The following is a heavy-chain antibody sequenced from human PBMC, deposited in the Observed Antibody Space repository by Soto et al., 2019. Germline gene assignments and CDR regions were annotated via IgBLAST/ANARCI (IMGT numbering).Heavy chain of an antibody. CDR2: MNSDGSST. Sequence: PGGSLRLSCAASGFTFGNSWMHWVRQAPGEGLEWVSRMNSDGSSTNYADSVKGRFTVSRDNAENTLYLQMNSLRAEDTAVYYCATAEVDYWGPGTLVTAPQ. V-gene: IGHV3-74*01. CDR1: GFTFGNSW. J-gene: IGHJ4*02. CDR3: ATAEVDY.